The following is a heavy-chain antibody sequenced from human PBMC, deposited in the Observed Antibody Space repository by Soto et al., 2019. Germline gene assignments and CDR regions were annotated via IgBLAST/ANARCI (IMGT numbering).Heavy chain of an antibody. Sequence: SVKVSWKVSGYTLTELSMHWVRQAPGKGLEWMGGFDPEDGETIYAQKFQGRVTMTEDTSTDTAYMELSSLRSEDTAVYYCATEYSSSWPLDYWGQGTLVTVSS. CDR2: FDPEDGET. V-gene: IGHV1-24*01. J-gene: IGHJ4*02. CDR1: GYTLTELS. D-gene: IGHD6-13*01. CDR3: ATEYSSSWPLDY.